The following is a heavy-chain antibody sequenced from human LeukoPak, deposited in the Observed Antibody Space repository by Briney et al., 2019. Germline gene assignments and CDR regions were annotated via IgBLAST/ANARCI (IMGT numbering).Heavy chain of an antibody. CDR2: ISTYNGNT. CDR1: GYTFTNYD. D-gene: IGHD4-17*01. Sequence: ASVKVSFTTSGYTFTNYDISWVRQAPGQGLEWMGWISTYNGNTNYTQKLQGRVTMTTDTSTSTAYMELKSLRSDDTAVYYCARYGDGDYWGQGTLVTVSS. CDR3: ARYGDGDY. J-gene: IGHJ4*02. V-gene: IGHV1-18*01.